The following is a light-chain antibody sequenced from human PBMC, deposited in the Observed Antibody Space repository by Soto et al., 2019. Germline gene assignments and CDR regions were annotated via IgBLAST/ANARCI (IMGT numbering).Light chain of an antibody. Sequence: DIQMTQCPSTLSASVGDRVTITCRASQTIINWLAWYQQKPGKAPKLLIYKASTLEGEVPSRFSGSGSGTEFTLTISSLQPEDFATYYRLQHHSYPITFGQGTRLEIK. CDR2: KAS. CDR1: QTIINW. V-gene: IGKV1-5*03. J-gene: IGKJ5*01. CDR3: LQHHSYPIT.